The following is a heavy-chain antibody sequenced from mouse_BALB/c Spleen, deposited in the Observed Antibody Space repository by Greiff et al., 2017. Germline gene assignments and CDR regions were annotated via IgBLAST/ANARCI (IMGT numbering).Heavy chain of an antibody. D-gene: IGHD2-1*01. V-gene: IGHV1S135*01. CDR2: IVPYNGGT. Sequence: EVQLQQSGPELVKPGASVKVSCKASGYAFTSYNMYWVKQSHGKSLEWIGYIVPYNGGTSYNQKFKGKATLTVDKSSSTAYMHLNSLTSEDSAVYYCARDYGNSLYCAMDYWGQGTSVTVSS. J-gene: IGHJ4*01. CDR3: ARDYGNSLYCAMDY. CDR1: GYAFTSYN.